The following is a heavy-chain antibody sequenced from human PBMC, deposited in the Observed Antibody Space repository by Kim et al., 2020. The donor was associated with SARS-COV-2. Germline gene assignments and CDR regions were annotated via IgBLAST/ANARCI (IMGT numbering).Heavy chain of an antibody. CDR2: IKQDGSEK. CDR3: AREVGGRHYDILTGYYQAPYYYGMDV. CDR1: GFTFSSYW. Sequence: GGSLRLSCAASGFTFSSYWMSWVRQAPGKGLEWVANIKQDGSEKYYVDSVKGRFTISRDNAKNSLYLQMNSLRAEDTAVYYCAREVGGRHYDILTGYYQAPYYYGMDVWGQGTTVTVSS. D-gene: IGHD3-9*01. V-gene: IGHV3-7*01. J-gene: IGHJ6*02.